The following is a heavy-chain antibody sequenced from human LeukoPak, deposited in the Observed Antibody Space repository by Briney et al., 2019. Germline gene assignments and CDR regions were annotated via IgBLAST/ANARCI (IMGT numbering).Heavy chain of an antibody. V-gene: IGHV3-23*01. J-gene: IGHJ6*02. CDR3: AKVFNYYNYGMDV. CDR2: ITVDDVT. CDR1: GFTFSSYA. D-gene: IGHD3-10*02. Sequence: GGSLRLSCAASGFTFSSYAMSWVRQAPGKGLEGISTITVDDVTYYAASVKGRFTISRYNSRNTLSLQMTSLRAEDSAVYYCAKVFNYYNYGMDVWGQGTTVTVSS.